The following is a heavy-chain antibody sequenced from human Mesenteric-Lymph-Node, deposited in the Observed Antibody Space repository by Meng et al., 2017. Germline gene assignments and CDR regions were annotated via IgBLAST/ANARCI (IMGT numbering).Heavy chain of an antibody. J-gene: IGHJ6*02. V-gene: IGHV3-33*08. CDR3: ARDLFDMVRGVIRPHRYGMDV. Sequence: GESLKISCAASGFTFSSYAMHWVRQAPGKGLEWVAVIWYDGSNKYYADSVKGRFTISRDNSKNTLYLQMNSLRAEDTAVYYCARDLFDMVRGVIRPHRYGMDVWGQGTTVTVSS. CDR2: IWYDGSNK. CDR1: GFTFSSYA. D-gene: IGHD3-10*01.